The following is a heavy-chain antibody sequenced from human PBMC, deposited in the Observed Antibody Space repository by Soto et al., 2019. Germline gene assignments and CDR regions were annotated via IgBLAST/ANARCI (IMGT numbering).Heavy chain of an antibody. CDR1: GFTFSSYG. D-gene: IGHD6-13*01. J-gene: IGHJ4*02. CDR3: ATNSQTNRSSWYYFDY. CDR2: ISYDGSNK. V-gene: IGHV3-30*03. Sequence: GALRLSCAASGFTFSSYGMHWVRQAPGKGLEWVAVISYDGSNKYYADSVKGRFTISRDNSKNTLYLQMNSLRAEDTAVYYCATNSQTNRSSWYYFDYWGQGTLVTVSS.